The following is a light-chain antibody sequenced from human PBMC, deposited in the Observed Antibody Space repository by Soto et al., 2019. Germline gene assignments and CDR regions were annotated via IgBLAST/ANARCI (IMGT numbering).Light chain of an antibody. CDR1: QSVTSNY. Sequence: EIVLTQSPGTLSLSPGERATLSCRASQSVTSNYLGWYQQKPGQPPRLLIYGTSKRATSIPDRFSGGGSGTDFTLTISRLEPEDFAVYYCQQYGSSPPITCGQGTRLEVK. V-gene: IGKV3-20*01. J-gene: IGKJ5*01. CDR2: GTS. CDR3: QQYGSSPPIT.